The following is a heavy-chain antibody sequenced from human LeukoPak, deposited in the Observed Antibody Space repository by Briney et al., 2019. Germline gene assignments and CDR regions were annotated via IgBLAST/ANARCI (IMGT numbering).Heavy chain of an antibody. CDR2: IYSGGST. CDR3: ARLVGATRFDY. J-gene: IGHJ4*02. V-gene: IGHV3-66*01. CDR1: GFTDSSNY. Sequence: PGGSLRLSCAASGFTDSSNYMSWVRQAPGKGLEWVSVIYSGGSTYYADSVKGRFTISRDNSKNTLYLQMNSLRAEDTAVYYCARLVGATRFDYWGQGTLVTVSS. D-gene: IGHD1-26*01.